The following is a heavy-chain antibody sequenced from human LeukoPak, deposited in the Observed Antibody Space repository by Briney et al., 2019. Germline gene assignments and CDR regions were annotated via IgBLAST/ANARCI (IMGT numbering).Heavy chain of an antibody. J-gene: IGHJ4*02. Sequence: GGSLTLSCAASGFTFSSNVMQWVRQAPGKGLGWVAVISYDGSNKYYADSVKGRFTISRDNSKNTLYLQMNSLRTEDTAVYYCARDRTGLDPDCGDYINYWGQGTLVTVCS. V-gene: IGHV3-30*04. CDR3: ARDRTGLDPDCGDYINY. D-gene: IGHD4-17*01. CDR1: GFTFSSNV. CDR2: ISYDGSNK.